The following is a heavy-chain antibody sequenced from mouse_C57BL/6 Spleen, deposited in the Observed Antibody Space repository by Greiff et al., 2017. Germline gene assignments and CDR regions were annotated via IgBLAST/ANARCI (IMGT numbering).Heavy chain of an antibody. CDR3: AREIYDGYYGSFDY. V-gene: IGHV1-55*01. CDR1: GYTFTSYW. CDR2: IYPGSGST. J-gene: IGHJ2*01. Sequence: VQLQQPGAELVKPGASVKMSCKASGYTFTSYWITWVKQRPGQGLGWIGDIYPGSGSTNYNEKFKSKATLTVDTSSSTAYMQLSSLTSEDSAVYYCAREIYDGYYGSFDYWGQGTTLTVSS. D-gene: IGHD2-3*01.